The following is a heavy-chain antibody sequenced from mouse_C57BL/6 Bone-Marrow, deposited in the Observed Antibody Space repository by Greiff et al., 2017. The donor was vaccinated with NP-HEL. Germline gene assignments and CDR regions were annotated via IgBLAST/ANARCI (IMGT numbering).Heavy chain of an antibody. CDR1: GFSLTSYG. CDR3: ASPSLWLRRGGY. J-gene: IGHJ2*01. CDR2: IWGVGST. Sequence: VKLQQSGPGLVAPSQSLSITCTVSGFSLTSYGVDWVRQSPGKGLEWLGVIWGVGSTNYNSALKSRLSISKDNSKSQVFLKMNSLQTDDTAMYYCASPSLWLRRGGYWGQGTTLTVSS. V-gene: IGHV2-6*01. D-gene: IGHD2-2*01.